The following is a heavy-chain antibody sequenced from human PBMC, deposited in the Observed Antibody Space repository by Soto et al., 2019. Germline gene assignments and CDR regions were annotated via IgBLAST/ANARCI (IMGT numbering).Heavy chain of an antibody. D-gene: IGHD1-26*01. CDR1: GFTFPIYA. J-gene: IGHJ4*02. V-gene: IGHV3-23*01. CDR2: IRSGDGDT. Sequence: QLLESGGDLVQPGGSLRLSCAASGFTFPIYATNWVRQAPGKGLEWVSAIRSGDGDTFYADAVKGRFTISRDTSKNTLYLQMNSLRVEDTAVYYCAKVGGPILANYLRSWGQGPLVTVSS. CDR3: AKVGGPILANYLRS.